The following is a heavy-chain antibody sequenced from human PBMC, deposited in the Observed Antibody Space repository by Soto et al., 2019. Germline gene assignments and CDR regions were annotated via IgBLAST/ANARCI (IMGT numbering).Heavy chain of an antibody. Sequence: QVQLQESGPGLVKPSETLSLTCTVSGGSVSNGHYCWSWVRQPPGKGLEWIGYIYYSGSTNYTPSLTSRVSISVDTPKSLFSPTLSPVTAAHTAVFYCARRPRARNTEPPRPLGYLDLWGRGTLVTVSS. CDR2: IYYSGST. V-gene: IGHV4-61*01. CDR3: ARRPRARNTEPPRPLGYLDL. J-gene: IGHJ2*01. D-gene: IGHD5-18*01. CDR1: GGSVSNGHYC.